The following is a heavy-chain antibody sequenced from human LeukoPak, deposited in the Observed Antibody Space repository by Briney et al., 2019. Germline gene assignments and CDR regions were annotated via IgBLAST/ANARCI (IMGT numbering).Heavy chain of an antibody. CDR1: GFTFSSYA. J-gene: IGHJ5*02. V-gene: IGHV3-23*01. Sequence: GGSLRLSCAASGFTFSSYAMSRVRQAPGKGLEWVSAISGSGGSTYYADSVKGRFTISRDNSKNTLYLQMNSLRAEDTAVYYCAKDLPRGVRPSWFDPWGQGTLVTVSS. D-gene: IGHD3-10*01. CDR2: ISGSGGST. CDR3: AKDLPRGVRPSWFDP.